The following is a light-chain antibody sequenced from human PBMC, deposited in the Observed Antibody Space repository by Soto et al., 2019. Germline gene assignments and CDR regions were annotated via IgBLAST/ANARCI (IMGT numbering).Light chain of an antibody. CDR3: AAWDDSLNVHYV. J-gene: IGLJ1*01. CDR1: SSKIGSNT. Sequence: QSLLTQPPSASGTPRQRGTISCSGSSSKIGSNTVNWYQQLPGTAPKLLIYSNNQRPSGVPDRFSGSKSGTSASLAISGLQSEDEADYYCAAWDDSLNVHYVFGTGTKVTVL. V-gene: IGLV1-44*01. CDR2: SNN.